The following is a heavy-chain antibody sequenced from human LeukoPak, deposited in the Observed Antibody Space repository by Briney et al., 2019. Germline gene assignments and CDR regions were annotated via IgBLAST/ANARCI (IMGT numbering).Heavy chain of an antibody. CDR1: GLTFSDHC. D-gene: IGHD4-17*01. CDR2: VRNKPNTYTT. CDR3: TRVRHGDYFDY. J-gene: IGHJ4*02. V-gene: IGHV3-72*01. Sequence: GGSLRLSCAASGLTFSDHCMDWVRQAPGKGLEWVGRVRNKPNTYTTDYAASVKGRFTISRDDSKNSLYLQMNSLKTEDTAVYYCTRVRHGDYFDYWGQGTLVTVSS.